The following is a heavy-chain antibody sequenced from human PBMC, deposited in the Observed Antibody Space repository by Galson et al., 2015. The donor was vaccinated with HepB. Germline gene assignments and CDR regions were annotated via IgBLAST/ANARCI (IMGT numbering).Heavy chain of an antibody. Sequence: ETLSLTCTVSGGSISSYYWSWIRQTPGRGLEWIGYISDSGNTNQNPSLKGRVTISVDMSRSQFSLKLNSVTAADTAVYYCARLTSYYYDSSAYYQGGYFNLWGRGALVTVSS. CDR2: ISDSGNT. CDR1: GGSISSYY. CDR3: ARLTSYYYDSSAYYQGGYFNL. D-gene: IGHD3-22*01. V-gene: IGHV4-59*08. J-gene: IGHJ2*01.